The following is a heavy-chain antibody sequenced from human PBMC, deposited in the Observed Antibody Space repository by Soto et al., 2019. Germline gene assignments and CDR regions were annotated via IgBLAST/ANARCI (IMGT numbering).Heavy chain of an antibody. CDR3: ARFYRSPWFDP. D-gene: IGHD4-4*01. Sequence: PSETLSLTCTVSGGSLSSYYWSWIRQPPGKGLEWIGYIYYSGSTNYNPSLKSRVTISVDTSKNQFSLKLSSVTAADTAVYYCARFYRSPWFDPWGQGTLVTVS. J-gene: IGHJ5*02. CDR2: IYYSGST. CDR1: GGSLSSYY. V-gene: IGHV4-59*01.